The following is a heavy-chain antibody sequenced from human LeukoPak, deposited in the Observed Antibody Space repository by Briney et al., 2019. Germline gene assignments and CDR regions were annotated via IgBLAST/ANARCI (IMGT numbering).Heavy chain of an antibody. J-gene: IGHJ4*02. Sequence: GGSPRLSCAASGFSFTNYAMSWVRQAPARGPEWLSSMKGGGETFYADSVKGRFTLSRDSARSALYLQMNSLRAEDTAVYYCAKGDCSSGSGSCYFDYWGQGSQVTVSS. CDR3: AKGDCSSGSGSCYFDY. CDR1: GFSFTNYA. CDR2: MKGGGET. D-gene: IGHD2-15*01. V-gene: IGHV3-23*01.